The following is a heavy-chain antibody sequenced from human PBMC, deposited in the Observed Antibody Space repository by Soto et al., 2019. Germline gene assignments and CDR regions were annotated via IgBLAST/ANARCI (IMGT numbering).Heavy chain of an antibody. CDR3: ANSALRVMKQQPRGG. CDR2: ISGSGGST. Sequence: EVQLLESGGGLVQPGGSLRLSCAASGFTFSSYAMSWVRQAPGKGLEWVSAISGSGGSTYYADSVKGRFTISRDNSKNTLYRQMNSLRAEDTAVYYCANSALRVMKQQPRGGWGQGTLVTVSS. D-gene: IGHD6-13*01. V-gene: IGHV3-23*01. CDR1: GFTFSSYA. J-gene: IGHJ4*02.